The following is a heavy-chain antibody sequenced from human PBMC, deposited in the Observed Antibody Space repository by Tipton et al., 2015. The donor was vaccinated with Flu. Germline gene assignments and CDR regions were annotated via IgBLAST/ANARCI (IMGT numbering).Heavy chain of an antibody. CDR3: ARGGGSFQFDF. Sequence: TLSLTCTVSGASVTSGSYYWTWIRQPPGKGLEWLGYIYSTGNSNYNPSPESRVSISLDTSKNHFSLILTSVTAADTAVYYCARGGGSFQFDFWGQGTLVTVSS. V-gene: IGHV4-61*01. J-gene: IGHJ4*02. D-gene: IGHD1-26*01. CDR2: IYSTGNS. CDR1: GASVTSGSYY.